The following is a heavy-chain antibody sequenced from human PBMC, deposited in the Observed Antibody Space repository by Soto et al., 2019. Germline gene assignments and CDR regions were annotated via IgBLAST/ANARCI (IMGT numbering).Heavy chain of an antibody. CDR1: GGSFSGYY. J-gene: IGHJ4*02. D-gene: IGHD6-6*01. CDR3: ARAGQLSYFDY. Sequence: SETLSLTCAVYGGSFSGYYWSWIRQPPGKGLEWIGEINHSGSTNYNPSLKSRVTISVDTSKNQFSLKLGSVTAADTAVYYCARAGQLSYFDYWGQGTLVTVSS. V-gene: IGHV4-34*01. CDR2: INHSGST.